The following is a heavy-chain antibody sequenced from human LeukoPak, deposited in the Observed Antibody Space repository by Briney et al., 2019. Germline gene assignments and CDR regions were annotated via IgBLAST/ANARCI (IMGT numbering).Heavy chain of an antibody. D-gene: IGHD6-13*01. Sequence: ASVKVSCKASGYTFTSYDINWVRQATGQGLEWMGWMSPNSGNTGYAQKFQGRVTMTRNTSISTAYMELSSLRSEDTAVYYCARGRSSNWYFERYADYWGQGTLVTVSS. J-gene: IGHJ4*02. V-gene: IGHV1-8*01. CDR3: ARGRSSNWYFERYADY. CDR2: MSPNSGNT. CDR1: GYTFTSYD.